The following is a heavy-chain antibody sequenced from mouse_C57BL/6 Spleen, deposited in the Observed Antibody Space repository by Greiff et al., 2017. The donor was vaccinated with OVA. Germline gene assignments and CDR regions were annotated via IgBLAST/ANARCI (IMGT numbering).Heavy chain of an antibody. CDR2: ISRGSSTI. D-gene: IGHD2-2*01. V-gene: IGHV5-17*01. Sequence: EVQVVESGGGLVKPGGSLKLSCAASGFTFSDYGMHWVRQAPEKGLEWVAYISRGSSTINYADTVKGRFTISRDNAKSTLFLQMTSLRSEDTAMYYCARVVKDYAMDYWGQGTSVTVSS. J-gene: IGHJ4*01. CDR1: GFTFSDYG. CDR3: ARVVKDYAMDY.